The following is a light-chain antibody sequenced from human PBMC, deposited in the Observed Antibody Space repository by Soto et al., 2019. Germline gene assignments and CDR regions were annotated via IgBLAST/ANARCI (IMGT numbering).Light chain of an antibody. CDR3: QQSYSTPLLT. CDR1: QSISSY. CDR2: AAS. J-gene: IGKJ4*01. V-gene: IGKV1-39*01. Sequence: DIQMTQSPSSLSASVGDRVTITCRASQSISSYLNCYQQKPGKAPKLLIYAASSLQSGVPSRFSGIGSGTDFTLTISRLQPEDFATYYCQQSYSTPLLTFGGGTKVEIK.